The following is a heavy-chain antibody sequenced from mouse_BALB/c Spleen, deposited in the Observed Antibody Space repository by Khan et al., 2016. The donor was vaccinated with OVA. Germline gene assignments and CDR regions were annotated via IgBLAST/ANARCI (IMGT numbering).Heavy chain of an antibody. CDR1: GFNIKDTY. J-gene: IGHJ3*01. CDR3: ARSTYYDGSY. Sequence: EVELVESGAELVKPGASVKLSCTTSGFNIKDTYIHWVKQRPEQGLVWIGRIDPANGYTKFDPRFRGKATITTDTSSNTAYLQLSSLTSEDTAVYYCARSTYYDGSYWGQGTLVTVSS. D-gene: IGHD1-1*01. V-gene: IGHV14-3*02. CDR2: IDPANGYT.